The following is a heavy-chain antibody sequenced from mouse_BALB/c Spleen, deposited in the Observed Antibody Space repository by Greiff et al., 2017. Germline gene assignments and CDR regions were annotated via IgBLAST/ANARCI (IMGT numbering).Heavy chain of an antibody. CDR1: GFTFNTNA. J-gene: IGHJ1*01. D-gene: IGHD3-2*02. CDR3: VRDQGVLGYFDV. CDR2: IRSKSNNYAT. Sequence: EVQLVETGGGLVQPKGSLKLSCAASGFTFNTNAMNWVRQAPGKGLEWVARIRSKSNNYATYYADSVKDRFTISRDDSQSMLYLQMNNLKTEDTAMYYCVRDQGVLGYFDVWGAGTTVTVSS. V-gene: IGHV10S3*01.